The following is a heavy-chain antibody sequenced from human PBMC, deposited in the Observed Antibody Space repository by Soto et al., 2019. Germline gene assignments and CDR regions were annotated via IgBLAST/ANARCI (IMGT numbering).Heavy chain of an antibody. CDR1: GFTFSSYS. D-gene: IGHD3-22*01. V-gene: IGHV3-21*01. CDR3: ARDRRYYDSSGYYYVPLGYYYYGMDV. Sequence: PGGSLRLSCAASGFTFSSYSMNWVRQAPGKGLEWVSSISSSSSYIYYADSVKGRFTISRDNAKNSLYLQMNSLRAEDTAVYYCARDRRYYDSSGYYYVPLGYYYYGMDVWGQGTTVTVS. J-gene: IGHJ6*02. CDR2: ISSSSSYI.